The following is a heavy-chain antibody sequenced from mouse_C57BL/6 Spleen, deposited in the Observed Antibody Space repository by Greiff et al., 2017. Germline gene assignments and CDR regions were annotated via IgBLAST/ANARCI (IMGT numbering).Heavy chain of an antibody. CDR2: ISPRSGNT. D-gene: IGHD2-4*01. CDR1: GYTFTSYG. CDR3: ASYYDYDEDAMDY. V-gene: IGHV1-81*01. J-gene: IGHJ4*01. Sequence: QVQLQQSGAELARPGASVKLSCKASGYTFTSYGISWVKQRTGQGLEWIGEISPRSGNTYYNAKFKGKATLTADKSSSTAYMELRSLTSEDSAVYVCASYYDYDEDAMDYWGQGTSVTVSS.